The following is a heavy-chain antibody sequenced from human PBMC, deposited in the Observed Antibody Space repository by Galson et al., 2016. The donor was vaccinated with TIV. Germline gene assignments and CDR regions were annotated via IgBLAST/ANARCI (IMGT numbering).Heavy chain of an antibody. V-gene: IGHV2-70*17. J-gene: IGHJ4*02. Sequence: PALVKPTQTLTLTCTFSGFSLTTHGMCVSWIRQPPGKALEWLARTDWDGDKFYSTSLQTRLSISKDTSRNQVVLTLSNADPVDTATYFCARSSIRDVSTHRFFDYWGQGTLVTVSP. CDR3: ARSSIRDVSTHRFFDY. D-gene: IGHD5-24*01. CDR1: GFSLTTHGMC. CDR2: TDWDGDK.